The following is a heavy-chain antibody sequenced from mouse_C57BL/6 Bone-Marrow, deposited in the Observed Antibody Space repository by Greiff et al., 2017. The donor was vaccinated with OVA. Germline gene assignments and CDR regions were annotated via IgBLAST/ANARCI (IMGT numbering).Heavy chain of an antibody. CDR1: GYTFTDYY. CDR2: INPYNGGT. D-gene: IGHD6-5*01. CDR3: ARLSLSYFDY. Sequence: VQLQQSGPVLVKPGASVKMSCKASGYTFTDYYMNWVKQSHGKSLEWIGVINPYNGGTSYNQTFKGKATLTVDKSSSTAYMELNSLTSEDSAVYYCARLSLSYFDYWGQGTTLTVSS. V-gene: IGHV1-19*01. J-gene: IGHJ2*01.